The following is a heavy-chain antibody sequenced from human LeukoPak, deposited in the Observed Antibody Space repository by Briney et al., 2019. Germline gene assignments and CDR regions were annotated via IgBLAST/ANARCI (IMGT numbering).Heavy chain of an antibody. Sequence: PSETLSLTCTVSGGSISSSSFYWGWIRQPPGKGLEWIGSIYYRGSTYYNPSLKSRVTISVDMSENQVSLKLRSVTAADTAVYYCTEFYFDRSGCADYWGQGTLVTVSS. CDR1: GGSISSSSFY. J-gene: IGHJ4*02. V-gene: IGHV4-39*01. CDR3: TEFYFDRSGCADY. CDR2: IYYRGST. D-gene: IGHD3-22*01.